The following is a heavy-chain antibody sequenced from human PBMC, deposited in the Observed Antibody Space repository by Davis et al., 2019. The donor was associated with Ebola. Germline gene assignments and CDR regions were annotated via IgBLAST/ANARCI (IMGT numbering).Heavy chain of an antibody. Sequence: GGSLRLSCAASGFTFSSYSMNWVRQAPGQGLEWMGGIIPILGTADYTQKFRGRLTITADESTSTTYLEVTSLTSDDTAIYYCATCLDGYNPRQWGQGTQVTVSS. J-gene: IGHJ4*02. CDR1: GFTFSSYS. CDR3: ATCLDGYNPRQ. CDR2: IIPILGTA. V-gene: IGHV1-69*16. D-gene: IGHD5-24*01.